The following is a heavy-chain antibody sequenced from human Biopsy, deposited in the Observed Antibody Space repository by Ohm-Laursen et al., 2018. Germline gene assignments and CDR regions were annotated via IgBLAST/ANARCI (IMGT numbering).Heavy chain of an antibody. CDR2: VTGSGRTT. D-gene: IGHD3-10*01. CDR3: AKGRSGGAGHGNWFDP. CDR1: GFTFSGYA. J-gene: IGHJ5*02. V-gene: IGHV3-23*01. Sequence: SLRLSCTATGFTFSGYAMSWVRQAPEKGLEWVSVVTGSGRTTYYPDSVKGRFSIARDNSPNTLYLQMNSLRVEDTAVYYCAKGRSGGAGHGNWFDPWGQGTLVIVSS.